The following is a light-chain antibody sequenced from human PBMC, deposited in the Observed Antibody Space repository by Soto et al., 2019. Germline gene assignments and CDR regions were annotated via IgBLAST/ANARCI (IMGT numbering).Light chain of an antibody. Sequence: QSLLTQPPSASGTPGQRVTISCSGSSSNIGSNTVNWYQQLPGTAPKLLIYSNNQRPSGVPDRFSGSKSGTSASLAIGGLQSEDEADYYCAAWDDSLNGFYVFGTGTKVTVL. V-gene: IGLV1-44*01. CDR2: SNN. J-gene: IGLJ1*01. CDR1: SSNIGSNT. CDR3: AAWDDSLNGFYV.